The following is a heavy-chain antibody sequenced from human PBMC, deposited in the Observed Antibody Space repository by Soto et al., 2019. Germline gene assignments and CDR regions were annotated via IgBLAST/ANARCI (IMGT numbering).Heavy chain of an antibody. V-gene: IGHV3-48*01. CDR1: GFSFSAYS. CDR3: ARDPNSGFARHLAS. Sequence: EVQLVESGGGLAQPGGSLRLSCAASGFSFSAYSMNWVRQAPGKGLEWLSYISGSGSATYYADSVKGRFTISRDKAKNSVYLQVNSLRVEDTAVYYCARDPNSGFARHLASWGQGTLVTVAS. D-gene: IGHD3-10*01. CDR2: ISGSGSAT. J-gene: IGHJ4*02.